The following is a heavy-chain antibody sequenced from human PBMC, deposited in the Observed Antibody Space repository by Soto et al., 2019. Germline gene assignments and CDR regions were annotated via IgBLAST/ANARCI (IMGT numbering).Heavy chain of an antibody. D-gene: IGHD3-3*01. CDR2: IYYSGST. J-gene: IGHJ5*02. Sequence: SETLSLTCTVSGGSISSSSYYWGWIRQPPGKGLEWIGSIYYSGSTYYNPSLKSRVTISVDTSKNQFSLKLSSVTAADTAVYYCARQPNYDFWSGSSWFDAWGQGTLVTVSS. CDR1: GGSISSSSYY. CDR3: ARQPNYDFWSGSSWFDA. V-gene: IGHV4-39*01.